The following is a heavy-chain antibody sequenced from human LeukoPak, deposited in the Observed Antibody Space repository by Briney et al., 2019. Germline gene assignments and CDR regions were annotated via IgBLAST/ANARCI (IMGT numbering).Heavy chain of an antibody. Sequence: PGGSLRLSCAASGFTFSIYGMHWVRQAPGKGLEWVAFIRYDGSNKYYADSVKGRFTISRDNSKNTLYLQMNSLRAEDTAVYYCAKDANSGYDYVGVLDYWGQGTLVTVSS. CDR1: GFTFSIYG. CDR2: IRYDGSNK. D-gene: IGHD5-12*01. CDR3: AKDANSGYDYVGVLDY. J-gene: IGHJ4*02. V-gene: IGHV3-30*02.